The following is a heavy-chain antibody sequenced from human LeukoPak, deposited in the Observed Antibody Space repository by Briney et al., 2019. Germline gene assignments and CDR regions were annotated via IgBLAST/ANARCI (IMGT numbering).Heavy chain of an antibody. D-gene: IGHD3-3*01. V-gene: IGHV4-59*08. CDR2: IYYSGST. CDR1: GGSIRSYY. CDR3: ARHERKGYDFWSGYYMGGWFDP. J-gene: IGHJ5*02. Sequence: PSETLSLTCTVSGGSIRSYYWTWIRQPPGKGLEWIGYIYYSGSTNYNPSLKSRVTISVDTSKNQFSLKLSSVTAADTAVYYCARHERKGYDFWSGYYMGGWFDPWGQGALGTVSS.